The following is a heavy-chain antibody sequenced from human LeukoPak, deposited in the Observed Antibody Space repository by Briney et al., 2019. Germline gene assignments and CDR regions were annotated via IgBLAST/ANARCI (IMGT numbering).Heavy chain of an antibody. Sequence: SETLSLTCTVSGGSISSSSYYWGWIRQPPGKGLEWIGSIYYSGSTYYNPSLKSRVTMSVDTSKNQFSLKLSSVTAADTAVYYCARARDKYRSSTSCQRHAFDIWGQGTMVTVSS. CDR2: IYYSGST. CDR3: ARARDKYRSSTSCQRHAFDI. CDR1: GGSISSSSYY. D-gene: IGHD2-2*01. V-gene: IGHV4-39*07. J-gene: IGHJ3*02.